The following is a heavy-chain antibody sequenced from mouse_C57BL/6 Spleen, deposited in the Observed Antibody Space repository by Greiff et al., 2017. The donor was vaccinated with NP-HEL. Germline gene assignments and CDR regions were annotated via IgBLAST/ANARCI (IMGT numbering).Heavy chain of an antibody. Sequence: QVQLKQSGAELVRPGASVTLSCKASGYTFTDYEMHWVKQTPVHGLEWIGAIDPETGGTAYNQKFKGKAILTADKSSSTAYMELRSLTSEDSAVYYCTRDGPDEGFAYWGQGTLVTVSA. CDR3: TRDGPDEGFAY. CDR1: GYTFTDYE. CDR2: IDPETGGT. V-gene: IGHV1-15*01. D-gene: IGHD2-3*01. J-gene: IGHJ3*01.